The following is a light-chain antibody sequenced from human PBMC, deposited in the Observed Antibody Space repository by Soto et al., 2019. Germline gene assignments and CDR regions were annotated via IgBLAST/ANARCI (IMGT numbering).Light chain of an antibody. Sequence: DIRMTQSPSSLSASVGDRVTITCRASQNIARYVNWYQQKPGKAPKLLIHAASNLESGVPSRFSGRGSGTDFTLTITSLRPEDSATYYCQQSYSTPPFTFGPGTRVDI. CDR1: QNIARY. CDR2: AAS. V-gene: IGKV1-39*01. CDR3: QQSYSTPPFT. J-gene: IGKJ3*01.